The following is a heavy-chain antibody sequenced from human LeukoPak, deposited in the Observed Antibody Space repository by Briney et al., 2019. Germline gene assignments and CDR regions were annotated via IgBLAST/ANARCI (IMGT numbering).Heavy chain of an antibody. D-gene: IGHD3-3*01. Sequence: GGSLRLSCAASGFSFTTYWMSWVRQAPGKGLEWVANIKQDGTEKYYVDSVKGRFTISRDNSKNTLYLQMNSLRAEDTAVYYCAKVGITIFGVVIQYYYYYMDVWGKGTTVTVSS. V-gene: IGHV3-7*01. CDR1: GFSFTTYW. J-gene: IGHJ6*03. CDR2: IKQDGTEK. CDR3: AKVGITIFGVVIQYYYYYMDV.